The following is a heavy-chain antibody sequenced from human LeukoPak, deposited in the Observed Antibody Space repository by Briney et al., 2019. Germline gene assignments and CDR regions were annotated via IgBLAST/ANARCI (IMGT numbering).Heavy chain of an antibody. CDR1: GYTFTSNG. J-gene: IGHJ4*02. CDR3: ARDRPSIMVYTMRDY. Sequence: ASVKVSCKASGYTFTSNGISWVRQAPGQGLEWMGWISAYNGNTNYAQKLQGRVTMTTDTSTSTAYMELRSLRSDDTAVYYCARDRPSIMVYTMRDYWGQGTLVTVSS. CDR2: ISAYNGNT. D-gene: IGHD2-8*01. V-gene: IGHV1-18*01.